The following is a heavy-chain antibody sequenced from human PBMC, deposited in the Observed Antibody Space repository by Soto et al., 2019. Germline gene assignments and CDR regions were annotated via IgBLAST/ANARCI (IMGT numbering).Heavy chain of an antibody. V-gene: IGHV3-23*01. Sequence: GGSLILSCAASGFTFSDYTMTWVRQGPGKGLEWVSAVSGSGDSTYYADSVNGRFTISRDNSKNTLYLQMNSLRAEDSAVYYCAKRGLQMSGSPFDXWSQGTLVTVSS. CDR3: AKRGLQMSGSPFDX. CDR2: VSGSGDST. D-gene: IGHD3-16*01. J-gene: IGHJ4*02. CDR1: GFTFSDYT.